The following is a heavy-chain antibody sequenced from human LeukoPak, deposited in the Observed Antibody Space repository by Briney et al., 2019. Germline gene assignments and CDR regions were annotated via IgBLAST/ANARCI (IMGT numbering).Heavy chain of an antibody. J-gene: IGHJ6*03. Sequence: PGGSLRLSCAASGFIFSSYGMHWVRQAPGKGLEWVAFIRYDGSNKYYADSVKGRFTISRDNSKNTLYLQMNSLRAEDTAVYYCAKFGDAYYYYYYMDVWGKGTTVTISS. V-gene: IGHV3-30*02. CDR3: AKFGDAYYYYYYMDV. CDR2: IRYDGSNK. CDR1: GFIFSSYG. D-gene: IGHD3-10*01.